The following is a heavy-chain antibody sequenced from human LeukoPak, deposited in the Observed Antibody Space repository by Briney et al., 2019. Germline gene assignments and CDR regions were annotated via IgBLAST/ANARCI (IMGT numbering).Heavy chain of an antibody. V-gene: IGHV3-53*01. CDR2: FYVDGST. J-gene: IGHJ4*02. Sequence: GGSLRLSCTASGFTFSSNYMSWVRQAPRKGLEWVSGFYVDGSTYYADSVKGGFTISRDTSKNTLFLQTNSLAADDTAVYYWAKLGPPLDDDWGQGTLVTASS. CDR3: AKLGPPLDDD. D-gene: IGHD7-27*01. CDR1: GFTFSSNY.